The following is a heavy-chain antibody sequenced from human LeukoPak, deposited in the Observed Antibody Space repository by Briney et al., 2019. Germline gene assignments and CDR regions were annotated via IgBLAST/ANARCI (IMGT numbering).Heavy chain of an antibody. Sequence: GGSLRLSCAASGFTFSSYAMSWVPQAPGKGVEWVSAISGSGGSPYYADSVKGRFTISRDDSKNTVYLQMNNLKNEDTGVYYCSTDNLDYDYVWGTYREVNYFDYWGQGTLVTVSS. CDR1: GFTFSSYA. CDR2: ISGSGGSP. CDR3: STDNLDYDYVWGTYREVNYFDY. D-gene: IGHD3-16*02. J-gene: IGHJ4*02. V-gene: IGHV3-23*01.